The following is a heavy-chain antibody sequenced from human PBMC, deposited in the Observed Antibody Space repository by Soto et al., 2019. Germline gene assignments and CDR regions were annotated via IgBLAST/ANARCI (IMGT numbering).Heavy chain of an antibody. J-gene: IGHJ5*02. CDR3: AREHLSGFNWFDP. D-gene: IGHD3-10*01. Sequence: GASVKVSCKASGYTFTGYYMHWVRQAPGQGLEWMGWINPNSGGTNYAQKFQGWVTMTRDTSISTAYMELSRLRSDDTAVYYCAREHLSGFNWFDPWGRGTLVTVSS. V-gene: IGHV1-2*04. CDR2: INPNSGGT. CDR1: GYTFTGYY.